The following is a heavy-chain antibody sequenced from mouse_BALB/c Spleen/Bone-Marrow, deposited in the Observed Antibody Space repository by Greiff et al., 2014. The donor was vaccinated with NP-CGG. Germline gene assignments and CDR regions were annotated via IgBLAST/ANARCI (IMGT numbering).Heavy chain of an antibody. D-gene: IGHD1-1*01. Sequence: EVKLEESGAELVKPGASVKLSCTASGFNIKDTYMHRVKQRPEQGLEWIGRIDPANGNTKYDPKFQGKATITADTSSNTAYLQLSSLTSEDTAVYYCASYYYGSSGFAYWGQGTLVTVSA. CDR3: ASYYYGSSGFAY. CDR2: IDPANGNT. J-gene: IGHJ3*01. V-gene: IGHV14-3*02. CDR1: GFNIKDTY.